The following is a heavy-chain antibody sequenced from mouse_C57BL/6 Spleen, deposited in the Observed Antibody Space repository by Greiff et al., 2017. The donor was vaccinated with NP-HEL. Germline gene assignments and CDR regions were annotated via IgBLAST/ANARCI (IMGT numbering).Heavy chain of an antibody. V-gene: IGHV5-17*01. CDR2: ISSGSSTI. J-gene: IGHJ3*01. D-gene: IGHD2-4*01. CDR1: GFTFSDYG. Sequence: EVKLMESGGGLVKPGGSLKLSCAASGFTFSDYGMHWVRQAPEKGLEWVAYISSGSSTIYYADTVKGRFTISRDNAKNTLFLQMTSLRSEDTAMYYCARDYERSFAYWGQGTLVTVSA. CDR3: ARDYERSFAY.